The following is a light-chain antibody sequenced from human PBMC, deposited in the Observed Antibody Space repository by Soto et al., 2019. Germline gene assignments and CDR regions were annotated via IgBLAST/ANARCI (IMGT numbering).Light chain of an antibody. CDR3: QSYASGLTVGV. CDR2: GNT. J-gene: IGLJ3*02. CDR1: ASNIGAGYD. V-gene: IGLV1-40*01. Sequence: QAVVTQPPSVSGAPGQRVTISCTGTASNIGAGYDVHWYQQLPGIAPKLLIYGNTNRPSGVPDRFSGSKSGTSASLAITGLQAEDEADYYCQSYASGLTVGVFGGGTKLTVL.